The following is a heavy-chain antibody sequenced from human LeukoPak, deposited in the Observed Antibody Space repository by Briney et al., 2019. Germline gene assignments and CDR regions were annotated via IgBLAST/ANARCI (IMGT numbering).Heavy chain of an antibody. Sequence: PGGSLRLSCAASGFTFSSYAMSWVRQAPGKGLEWVSAISGSGGSTYYADSVKGRFTISRDNSKNTLYMQMNSLRAEDAAVYYCAKDSGSYHPEYFQHWGQGTLVTVSS. CDR3: AKDSGSYHPEYFQH. CDR2: ISGSGGST. V-gene: IGHV3-23*01. J-gene: IGHJ1*01. CDR1: GFTFSSYA. D-gene: IGHD1-26*01.